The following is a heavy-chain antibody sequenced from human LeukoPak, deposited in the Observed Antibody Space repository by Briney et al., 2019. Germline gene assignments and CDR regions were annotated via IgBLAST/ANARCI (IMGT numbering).Heavy chain of an antibody. CDR3: AKVRAEGY. Sequence: PGGSLRLSCAGSGFTFGGYGMSWVRQAPGKGLEWVAVISYDGSNKYYADSVKGRFTISRDNSKNTLYLQMNSLRAEDTAVYYCAKVRAEGYWGQGTLVTVSS. CDR2: ISYDGSNK. D-gene: IGHD6-25*01. V-gene: IGHV3-30*18. J-gene: IGHJ4*02. CDR1: GFTFGGYG.